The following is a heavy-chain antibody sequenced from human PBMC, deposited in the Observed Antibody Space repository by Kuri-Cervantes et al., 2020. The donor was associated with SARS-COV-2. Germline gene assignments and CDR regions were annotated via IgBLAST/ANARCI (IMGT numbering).Heavy chain of an antibody. V-gene: IGHV1-69*13. CDR1: GGTFSSYA. J-gene: IGHJ5*02. D-gene: IGHD3-22*01. Sequence: SVKVSCKASGGTFSSYAISWVRQAPGQGLEWMGGIIPIFGTANYAQKFQGRVTITADESTSTAYMELSSLRSEDTAVYYCARDAAVVITTNWFDPWGQGTLVTVSS. CDR2: IIPIFGTA. CDR3: ARDAAVVITTNWFDP.